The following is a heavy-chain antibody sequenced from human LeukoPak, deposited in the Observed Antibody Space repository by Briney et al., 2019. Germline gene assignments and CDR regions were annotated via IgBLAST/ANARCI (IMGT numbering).Heavy chain of an antibody. CDR3: AKHWGPAETPFDN. CDR2: IWYDGSNK. D-gene: IGHD3-16*01. V-gene: IGHV3-33*06. CDR1: GFTFSSYG. J-gene: IGHJ4*02. Sequence: GRSLRLSCAASGFTFSSYGMHWVRQAPGKGLEWVAVIWYDGSNKYYADSVKGRFPISRDNSNNTLYLQMNSLRAEDTAVYYCAKHWGPAETPFDNWGQGILVTVSS.